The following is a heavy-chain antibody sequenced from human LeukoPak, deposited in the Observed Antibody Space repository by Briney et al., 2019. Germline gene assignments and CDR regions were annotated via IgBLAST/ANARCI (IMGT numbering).Heavy chain of an antibody. D-gene: IGHD3-22*01. V-gene: IGHV3-21*01. CDR1: GFTFSSYT. CDR3: ARDRDYYDSGGYYFDY. CDR2: ISGRSDYI. Sequence: PGGSLRLSCAASGFTFSSYTINWVRQAPGKWLEWVSSISGRSDYIYYADSVKGRFTIPRDTAKNSLYLRMNSLRAEDTAVYFCARDRDYYDSGGYYFDYWGQGTLVTVSS. J-gene: IGHJ4*02.